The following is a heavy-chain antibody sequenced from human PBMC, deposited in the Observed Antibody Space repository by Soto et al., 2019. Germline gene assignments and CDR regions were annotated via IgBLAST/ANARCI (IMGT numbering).Heavy chain of an antibody. Sequence: SETLSLTCAVSGGSLSSSAYSWSWIRQPPGKGLEWIGFIYQSGSTYYNPSLKSRVTVSLDRPKNQFSLKLSSVTAADTAVYYCARELLFYDSDGFSWDDAFDIWGQGTMVTAS. V-gene: IGHV4-30-2*01. J-gene: IGHJ3*02. CDR3: ARELLFYDSDGFSWDDAFDI. CDR2: IYQSGST. D-gene: IGHD3-22*01. CDR1: GGSLSSSAYS.